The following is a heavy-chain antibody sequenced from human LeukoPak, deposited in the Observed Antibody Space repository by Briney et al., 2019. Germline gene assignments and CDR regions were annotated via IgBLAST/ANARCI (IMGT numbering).Heavy chain of an antibody. V-gene: IGHV4-59*01. CDR3: ARDQSYGDFLY. D-gene: IGHD4-17*01. Sequence: PSETLSLTCSVSGDSISNYYWTSIRQTPGKGLEWIGYIYYSGTSTYNPSLRSRVTISLDTSKNQCSLNLRSVTAADTAVYFCARDQSYGDFLYWGQGTLVTVSS. CDR1: GDSISNYY. CDR2: IYYSGTS. J-gene: IGHJ4*02.